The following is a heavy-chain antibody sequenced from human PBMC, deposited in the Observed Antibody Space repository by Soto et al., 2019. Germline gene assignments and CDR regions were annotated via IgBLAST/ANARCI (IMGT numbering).Heavy chain of an antibody. J-gene: IGHJ3*01. CDR2: IWFDGSKE. Sequence: QVQLVESGGGVVQPGRSLRLSCAASGFPFNIFGIHWVRQAPGEGLEWVAVIWFDGSKEYYGGSVRGRFTVSRDNSKNTAYLQMNSLRGDDTAIYYCARSGCSGGTCYRGYDAFDVWGQGTMVTVSS. V-gene: IGHV3-33*01. D-gene: IGHD2-15*01. CDR3: ARSGCSGGTCYRGYDAFDV. CDR1: GFPFNIFG.